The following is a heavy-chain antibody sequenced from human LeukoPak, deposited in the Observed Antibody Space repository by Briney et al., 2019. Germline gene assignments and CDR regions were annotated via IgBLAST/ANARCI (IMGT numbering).Heavy chain of an antibody. Sequence: ASVKVSCKASGYTFTGYYMHWVRQAPGQGLEWMGIIDPSGGSTSYAQKFQGRVTMTRDTSTSTVYMELSSLRSEDTAVYYCAREPYYYDSSGPKHFDYWGQGTLVTVSS. J-gene: IGHJ4*02. D-gene: IGHD3-22*01. CDR3: AREPYYYDSSGPKHFDY. V-gene: IGHV1-46*01. CDR1: GYTFTGYY. CDR2: IDPSGGST.